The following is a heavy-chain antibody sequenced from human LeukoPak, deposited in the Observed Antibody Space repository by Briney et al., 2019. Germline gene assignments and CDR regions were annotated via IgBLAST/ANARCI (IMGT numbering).Heavy chain of an antibody. CDR2: IYSDNT. CDR3: ARRAGAYPHPYHY. V-gene: IGHV3-53*01. CDR1: GFTVSSNS. Sequence: GGSLRLSCTVSGFTVSSNSMSWVRQAPGKGLEWVSFIYSDNTHYSDSVKGRFTISRDNSKNTLYLQMNSLRAEDTAVYYWARRAGAYPHPYHYGGQETLVTVS. J-gene: IGHJ4*02. D-gene: IGHD3-16*01.